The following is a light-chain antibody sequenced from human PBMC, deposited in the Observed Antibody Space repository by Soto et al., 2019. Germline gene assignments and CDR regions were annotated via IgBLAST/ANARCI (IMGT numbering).Light chain of an antibody. J-gene: IGKJ1*01. CDR2: SAS. CDR3: QQSYSPPRT. V-gene: IGKV1-39*01. CDR1: QNINNF. Sequence: DIQVTQSPSSLSASVGDRVTITCWASQNINNFLNWYQQRPGKTPKLVIFSASNLQRGVSSRFSGSGSGTDFTLTISSLQTEDFATYYCQQSYSPPRTFGQGTRVEIK.